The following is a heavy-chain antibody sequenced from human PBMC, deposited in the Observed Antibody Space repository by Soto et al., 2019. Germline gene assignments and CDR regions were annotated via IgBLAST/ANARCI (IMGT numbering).Heavy chain of an antibody. CDR2: IIPIFGTA. Sequence: ASVKVSCKASGCTFSSYAISWVRQAPGQGLEWMGGIIPIFGTANYAQKFQGRVTITADESTSTAYMELSSLRSEDTAVYYCARDTRTEDYGGSRFEYWGQGTLVSVSS. CDR1: GCTFSSYA. D-gene: IGHD4-17*01. CDR3: ARDTRTEDYGGSRFEY. J-gene: IGHJ4*02. V-gene: IGHV1-69*13.